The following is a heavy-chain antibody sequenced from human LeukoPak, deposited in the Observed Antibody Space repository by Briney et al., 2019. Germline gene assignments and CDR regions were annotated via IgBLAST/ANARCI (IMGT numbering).Heavy chain of an antibody. D-gene: IGHD4-17*01. CDR3: ARVWEFVNILDYGDYVDY. CDR1: GFTFSDYY. CDR2: ISSSGSTI. J-gene: IGHJ4*02. V-gene: IGHV3-11*04. Sequence: GGFLRLSCAASGFTFSDYYMSWIRQAPGKGLAWVSYISSSGSTIYYANSVKGRFTISRDNAKNSLYLQMNSLRADDTAVYYCARVWEFVNILDYGDYVDYWGQGTLVTVSS.